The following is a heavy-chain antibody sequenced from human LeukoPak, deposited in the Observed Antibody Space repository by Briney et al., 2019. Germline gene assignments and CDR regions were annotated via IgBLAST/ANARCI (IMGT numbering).Heavy chain of an antibody. CDR1: GFTFDDYA. CDR2: ISWDGGST. Sequence: GGSLRLSCAASGFTFDDYAMHWVRQAPGKGLEWVSLISWDGGSTYYADSVKGRFTISRDNSKNSLYLQMNSRRAEDTALYYCAKDLDYLQDYYYGMDVWGKGTTVTVSS. V-gene: IGHV3-43D*04. CDR3: AKDLDYLQDYYYGMDV. J-gene: IGHJ6*04. D-gene: IGHD4-11*01.